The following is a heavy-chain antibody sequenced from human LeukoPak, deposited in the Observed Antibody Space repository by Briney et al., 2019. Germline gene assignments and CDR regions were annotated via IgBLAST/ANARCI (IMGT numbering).Heavy chain of an antibody. CDR2: MNEDGSGT. CDR1: GFSIRSSW. J-gene: IGHJ4*02. D-gene: IGHD1-14*01. Sequence: GGSLRLSCAVSGFSIRSSWMSWVRQTPGKGLEWVADMNEDGSGTYYVDSVKGRFTVSRDNAKNSLYLQMNSLRAEDTAVYYCAPGTGRESYVVEVWGQGTLVTVSS. CDR3: APGTGRESYVVEV. V-gene: IGHV3-7*01.